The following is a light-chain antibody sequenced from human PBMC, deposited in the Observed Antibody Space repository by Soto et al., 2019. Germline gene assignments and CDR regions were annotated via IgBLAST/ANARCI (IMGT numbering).Light chain of an antibody. CDR3: SAYSSANSLFV. CDR1: SSDIGRTYY. Sequence: QSALTQPASVSGSPGQSITISCTGSSSDIGRTYYVSWYQHHPGKAPKLIIFDVANRASGVSSRFSGSKSGNTASLVISGLQPEDEADYYCSAYSSANSLFVFGSGTKLTVL. V-gene: IGLV2-14*03. CDR2: DVA. J-gene: IGLJ1*01.